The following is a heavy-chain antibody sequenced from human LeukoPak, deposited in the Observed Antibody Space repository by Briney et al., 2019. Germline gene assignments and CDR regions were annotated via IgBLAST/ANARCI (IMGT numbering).Heavy chain of an antibody. Sequence: SGGSLRLSCAASGFTFSSYAMSWVRQAPGKGLEWVSSISGSGGSTYYADSVKGRFTISRDNSKNTLYLQMNSLRAEDTAVYYCAKDQARNTWFFDYWGQGTLVTVSS. V-gene: IGHV3-23*01. CDR2: ISGSGGST. CDR3: AKDQARNTWFFDY. D-gene: IGHD5-12*01. CDR1: GFTFSSYA. J-gene: IGHJ4*02.